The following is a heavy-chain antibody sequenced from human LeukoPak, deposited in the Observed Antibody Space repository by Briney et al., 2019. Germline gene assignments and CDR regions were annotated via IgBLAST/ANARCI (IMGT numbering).Heavy chain of an antibody. V-gene: IGHV3-53*01. Sequence: GGSLRLSCAASGFTVSSNYRSWVRQAPGKGLEWVSIIYSGGNTYYADSVKGRFTISRDNSKNTLYLQLNSLTAEDTAVYYCARVVGTTLFDYWGQGSQVTVSS. CDR3: ARVVGTTLFDY. J-gene: IGHJ4*02. CDR2: IYSGGNT. D-gene: IGHD1-26*01. CDR1: GFTVSSNY.